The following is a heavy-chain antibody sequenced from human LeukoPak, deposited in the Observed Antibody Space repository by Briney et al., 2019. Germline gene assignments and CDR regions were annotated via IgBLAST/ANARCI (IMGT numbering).Heavy chain of an antibody. J-gene: IGHJ4*02. Sequence: PGRSLRLSCAASGFTFSSYAMSWVRQAPGKGLEWVSAISGSGGSTYYADSVKGRFTISRDNSKNTLYLQMNSLRAEDTAVYYCAKGKLGSSWYGALFDYWGQGTLVTVSS. CDR3: AKGKLGSSWYGALFDY. V-gene: IGHV3-23*01. CDR2: ISGSGGST. CDR1: GFTFSSYA. D-gene: IGHD6-13*01.